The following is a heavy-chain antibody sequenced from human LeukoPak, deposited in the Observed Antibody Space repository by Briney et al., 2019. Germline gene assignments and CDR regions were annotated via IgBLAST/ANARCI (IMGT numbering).Heavy chain of an antibody. CDR3: AVNYYDSSGYVDY. V-gene: IGHV1-2*02. CDR2: INPNSGGT. CDR1: GYTFTVYY. J-gene: IGHJ4*02. Sequence: EASVRVSCKASGYTFTVYYMHWVRQAPGQGLEWMGWINPNSGGTNYAQKFQGRVTMTRDTSISTAYMELSRLRSDDTAVYYCAVNYYDSSGYVDYWGQGTLVTVSS. D-gene: IGHD3-22*01.